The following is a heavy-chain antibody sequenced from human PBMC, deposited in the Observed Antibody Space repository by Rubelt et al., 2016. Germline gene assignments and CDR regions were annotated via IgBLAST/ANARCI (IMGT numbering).Heavy chain of an antibody. J-gene: IGHJ5*02. D-gene: IGHD2-2*01. Sequence: QVQLQQWGAGLLKPSETLSLTCAVYGGSFSGYYWSWIRQPPGKGLEWIGEINHSGSTNYNPSLKSRVTISVDTSKNQFSPKLGSVTAADTAVYYCARHSHNCSSTSCGLNWFDPWGQGTLVTVSS. CDR2: INHSGST. CDR1: GGSFSGYY. CDR3: ARHSHNCSSTSCGLNWFDP. V-gene: IGHV4-34*01.